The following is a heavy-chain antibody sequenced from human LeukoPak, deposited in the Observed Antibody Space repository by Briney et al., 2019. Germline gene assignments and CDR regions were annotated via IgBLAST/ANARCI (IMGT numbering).Heavy chain of an antibody. Sequence: PSETLSLTCTVSGGSISSYYWSWLRQPAGKGLEWIGRIYTSGSTNYNPSLKSRVTMSVDTSKNQFSLKLSSVTAADTAVYYCARTLWGGSVAAAGPYYFDYWGQGTLVTVSS. V-gene: IGHV4-4*07. J-gene: IGHJ4*02. D-gene: IGHD6-13*01. CDR3: ARTLWGGSVAAAGPYYFDY. CDR2: IYTSGST. CDR1: GGSISSYY.